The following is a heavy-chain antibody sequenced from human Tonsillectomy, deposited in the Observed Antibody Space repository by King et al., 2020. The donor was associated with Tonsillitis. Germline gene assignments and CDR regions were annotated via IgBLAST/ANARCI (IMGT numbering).Heavy chain of an antibody. CDR3: VRVRSNYGDYVAYYFEY. Sequence: VQLVESGGGLVQPGGSLRLSCSASGFTFSYYAMHWVRQAPGKGLKYVSAISSNGGSTYYANSVKGRFTISRDNSKNTLYLQMSSLRAEDTAVYYCVRVRSNYGDYVAYYFEYWGQGTLVTVSS. CDR1: GFTFSYYA. V-gene: IGHV3-64D*06. D-gene: IGHD4-17*01. J-gene: IGHJ4*02. CDR2: ISSNGGST.